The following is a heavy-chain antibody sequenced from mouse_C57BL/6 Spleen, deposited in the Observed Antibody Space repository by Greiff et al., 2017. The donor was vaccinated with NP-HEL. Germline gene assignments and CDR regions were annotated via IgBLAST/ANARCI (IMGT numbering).Heavy chain of an antibody. CDR3: ARHKDYYAMDY. CDR1: GFTFSSYG. Sequence: EVHLVESGGDLVKPGGSLKLSCAASGFTFSSYGMSWVRQTPDKRLEWVATISSGGSSTYYPDSVKGRFTISRDNAKNTLYLQMSSLKSEDTAMYYCARHKDYYAMDYWGQGTSVTVSS. J-gene: IGHJ4*01. V-gene: IGHV5-6*01. CDR2: ISSGGSST.